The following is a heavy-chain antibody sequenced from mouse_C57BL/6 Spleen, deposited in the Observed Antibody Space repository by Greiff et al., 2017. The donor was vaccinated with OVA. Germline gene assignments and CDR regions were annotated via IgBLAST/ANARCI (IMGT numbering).Heavy chain of an antibody. V-gene: IGHV1-64*01. D-gene: IGHD3-2*02. Sequence: VQLQQPGAELVKPGASVTLSCKASGYTFTRYWMHWVKQRPGQGLEWIGMIHPNSGSTNYNEKFKSKATLTVDKSSSTAYMQLSSLTSEDSAVYYCARGILSYWYFDVWGTGTTVTVSS. CDR2: IHPNSGST. J-gene: IGHJ1*03. CDR3: ARGILSYWYFDV. CDR1: GYTFTRYW.